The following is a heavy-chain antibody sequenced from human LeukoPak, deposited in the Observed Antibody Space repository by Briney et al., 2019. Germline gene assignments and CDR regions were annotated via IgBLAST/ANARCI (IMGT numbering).Heavy chain of an antibody. CDR1: GFTFSSYA. V-gene: IGHV3-15*01. CDR2: IKSKSDGGTT. CDR3: TTDRGDYGIPF. J-gene: IGHJ4*02. D-gene: IGHD4-17*01. Sequence: PGGSLRLSCAASGFTFSSYAMSWVRQAPGRGLEWVGRIKSKSDGGTTDYAAPVKGRFIISRDDSKNTLYLQMNSLKIEDTAVYYCTTDRGDYGIPFWGQGTLVTVSS.